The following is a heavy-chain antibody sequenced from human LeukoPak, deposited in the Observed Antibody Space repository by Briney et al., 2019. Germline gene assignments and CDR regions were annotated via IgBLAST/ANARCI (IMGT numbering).Heavy chain of an antibody. CDR2: ISGSGGST. Sequence: PGRSLRLSCAASEFTFSSYAMSWVRQAPGKGLEWVSAISGSGGSTYYADSVKGRFTISRDNSKNTLYLQMNSLRAEDTAVYYCAKKVDSYDTGFDYWGQGTLVTVSS. D-gene: IGHD5-18*01. CDR1: EFTFSSYA. CDR3: AKKVDSYDTGFDY. V-gene: IGHV3-23*01. J-gene: IGHJ4*02.